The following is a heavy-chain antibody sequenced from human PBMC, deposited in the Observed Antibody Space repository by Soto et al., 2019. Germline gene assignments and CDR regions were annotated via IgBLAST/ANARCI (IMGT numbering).Heavy chain of an antibody. D-gene: IGHD3-3*01. CDR1: GFSLSTSGVG. CDR3: AHSLVMGDFWSGYSKPEYFQH. CDR2: IYWDDDK. J-gene: IGHJ1*01. V-gene: IGHV2-5*02. Sequence: QITLKESGPTLVKPTQTLTLTCTFSGFSLSTSGVGVGWIRQPPGKALEWLALIYWDDDKRYSPSLKSRLTITKDTSKNQVVLTMTNMDPVDTATYYCAHSLVMGDFWSGYSKPEYFQHWGQGTLVTVSS.